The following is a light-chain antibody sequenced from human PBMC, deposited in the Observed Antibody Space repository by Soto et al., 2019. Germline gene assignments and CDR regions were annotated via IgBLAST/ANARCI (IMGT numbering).Light chain of an antibody. CDR1: QGISSY. V-gene: IGKV1-9*01. J-gene: IGKJ2*01. Sequence: DIQLTQSPSFLSASVGGRVTITCRASQGISSYLAWYQQKPGKAPKLLIYSASTLQSGVPSRFSGGGSGTEFTLTISNLQPEDFATYSCQQLNSYPYTFGQGTKLEIK. CDR3: QQLNSYPYT. CDR2: SAS.